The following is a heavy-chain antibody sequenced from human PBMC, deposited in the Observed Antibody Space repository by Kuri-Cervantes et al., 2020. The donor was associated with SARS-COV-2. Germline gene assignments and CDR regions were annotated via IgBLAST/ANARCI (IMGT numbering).Heavy chain of an antibody. CDR3: TTDLPNPTYPRYYYYDYGMDV. Sequence: GESLKISCAASGFTFSNAWMRWVRQAPGKGLEWVGRIKSKTDGGTTDYAAPVKGRFTISRDDSKNTLYLQMNSLKTEDTAVYYCTTDLPNPTYPRYYYYDYGMDVWGQGTTVTVSS. CDR1: GFTFSNAW. J-gene: IGHJ6*02. CDR2: IKSKTDGGTT. D-gene: IGHD2-2*02. V-gene: IGHV3-15*01.